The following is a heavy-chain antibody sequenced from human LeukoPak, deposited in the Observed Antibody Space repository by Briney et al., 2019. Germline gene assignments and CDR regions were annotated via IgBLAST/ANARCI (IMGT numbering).Heavy chain of an antibody. Sequence: GESPKISCWGSGYSFTTYWIAWVRQMPGEGLEWMVIIYPGDSETRYSPSFQGQVTISADKSITTAYLQWGSLKASDTAMYYCTRSPRDGYHDSFDIWGQGTMVTVFS. V-gene: IGHV5-51*01. J-gene: IGHJ3*02. D-gene: IGHD5-24*01. CDR1: GYSFTTYW. CDR3: TRSPRDGYHDSFDI. CDR2: IYPGDSET.